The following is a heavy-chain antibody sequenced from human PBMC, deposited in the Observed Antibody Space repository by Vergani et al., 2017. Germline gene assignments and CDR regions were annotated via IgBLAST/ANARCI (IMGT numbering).Heavy chain of an antibody. CDR2: IKEDGSER. CDR3: ARDGLLAGYYGRYYYSMDV. CDR1: GFTFSNYW. J-gene: IGHJ6*02. V-gene: IGHV3-7*01. Sequence: EVQLVESGGGLVQPGGSLRLSCAASGFTFSNYWMSWVRQAPGKGLEWLANIKEDGSERNYVDSVKGRFTISRDNAKNSLYLQMNSLRAEDTAMYYCARDGLLAGYYGRYYYSMDVWGQGTTVIVS. D-gene: IGHD3-10*02.